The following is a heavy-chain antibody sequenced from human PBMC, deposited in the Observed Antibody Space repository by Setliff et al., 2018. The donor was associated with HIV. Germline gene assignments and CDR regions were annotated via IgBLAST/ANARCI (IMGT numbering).Heavy chain of an antibody. Sequence: ASVKVSCKASGYTFTSYYMHWVRQAPGQGLEWMGIINPSGGTTSYAQKFQGRVTMTRDTSTSTVYMELSSLRSEDTAVYYCARVGDYSDSGTYYNDDAFDIWGQGTVVTVSS. D-gene: IGHD3-10*01. CDR3: ARVGDYSDSGTYYNDDAFDI. V-gene: IGHV1-46*01. J-gene: IGHJ3*02. CDR1: GYTFTSYY. CDR2: INPSGGTT.